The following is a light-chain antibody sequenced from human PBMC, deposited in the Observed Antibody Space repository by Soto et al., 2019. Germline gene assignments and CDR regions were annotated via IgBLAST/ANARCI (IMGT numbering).Light chain of an antibody. CDR1: SSDVGGYNY. Sequence: QSALTQPASVSGSPGQSITISCTGTSSDVGGYNYVSWYQHHPGKAPKLMIYEVSNRPSGVSNRFSGSKSGNTASLTISGLQAEDEADYYCSSYTSSSILLFGGGTKLTVL. J-gene: IGLJ2*01. V-gene: IGLV2-14*01. CDR3: SSYTSSSILL. CDR2: EVS.